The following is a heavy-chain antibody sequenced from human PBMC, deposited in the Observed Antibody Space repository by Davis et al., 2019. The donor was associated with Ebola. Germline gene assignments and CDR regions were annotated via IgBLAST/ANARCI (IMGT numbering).Heavy chain of an antibody. CDR2: IIPIFGTA. J-gene: IGHJ5*02. CDR1: GGTFSSYA. V-gene: IGHV1-69*13. CDR3: ARENGDYSNWFDP. D-gene: IGHD4-17*01. Sequence: AASVKVSCKASGGTFSSYAISWERQAPGQGLEWMGGIIPIFGTANYAQKFQGRVTITADESTSTAYMELSSLRSEDTAVYYCARENGDYSNWFDPWGQGTLVTVSS.